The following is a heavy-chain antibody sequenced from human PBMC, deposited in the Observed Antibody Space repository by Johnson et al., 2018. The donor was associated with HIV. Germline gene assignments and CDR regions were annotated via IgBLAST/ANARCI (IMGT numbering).Heavy chain of an antibody. CDR2: IYSGGST. D-gene: IGHD1-7*01. CDR1: GFTVSSNY. V-gene: IGHV3-66*02. J-gene: IGHJ3*02. CDR3: ARARDWNYGDI. Sequence: VHLVESGGGLVQPGGSLRLSCAASGFTVSSNYMSWVRQAPGKGLEWVSDIYSGGSTYYADSVKGRFTISRDNSKNTLYLQMNSLRAEDTAVYYCARARDWNYGDIWGQGTMVTVSS.